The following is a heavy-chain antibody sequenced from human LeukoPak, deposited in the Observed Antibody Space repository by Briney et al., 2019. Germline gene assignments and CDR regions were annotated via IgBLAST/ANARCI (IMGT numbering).Heavy chain of an antibody. V-gene: IGHV5-51*01. Sequence: GESLKISWKGSGYSFTSYWIGWVRQMPGKGLEWMGIIYPGDSDTRYSPSFQGQVTISADKSISTAYLQWSSLKASDTAMYYCARQFCSGGSCYSSFDYWGQGTLVTVSS. CDR3: ARQFCSGGSCYSSFDY. J-gene: IGHJ4*02. CDR1: GYSFTSYW. CDR2: IYPGDSDT. D-gene: IGHD2-15*01.